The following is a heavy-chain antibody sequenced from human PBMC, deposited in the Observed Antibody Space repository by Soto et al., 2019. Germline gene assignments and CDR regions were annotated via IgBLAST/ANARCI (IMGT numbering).Heavy chain of an antibody. D-gene: IGHD4-17*01. CDR2: IWYDGSNK. J-gene: IGHJ3*01. Sequence: QVQPVESGGGVVQPGRSLRLSCAASGFTFSSYGMHWVRQAPGKGLEWVAVIWYDGSNKYYADSVKGRFTISRDNSKNTLYLQMNSLRAEDTAVYYCARDDYGDYSRGAVWGQGTMVTVSS. CDR1: GFTFSSYG. V-gene: IGHV3-33*01. CDR3: ARDDYGDYSRGAV.